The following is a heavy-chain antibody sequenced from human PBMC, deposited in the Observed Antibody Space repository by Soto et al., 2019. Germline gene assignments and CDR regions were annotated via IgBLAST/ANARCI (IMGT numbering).Heavy chain of an antibody. D-gene: IGHD6-13*01. J-gene: IGHJ4*02. CDR3: ARGGYSSSWYHPYFDY. Sequence: PSETLSLTCTVSGGSISSYYWSWIRQPPGKGLEWIGYIYYSGSTNYNPSLKSRVTISVDTSKNQFSLKLSSVTAADTAVYYCARGGYSSSWYHPYFDYWGQGTQVTVSS. CDR2: IYYSGST. CDR1: GGSISSYY. V-gene: IGHV4-59*01.